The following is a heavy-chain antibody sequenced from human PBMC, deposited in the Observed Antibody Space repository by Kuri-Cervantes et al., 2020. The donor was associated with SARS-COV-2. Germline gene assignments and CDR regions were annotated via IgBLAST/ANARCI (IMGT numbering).Heavy chain of an antibody. CDR2: ISSYNGNT. V-gene: IGHV1-18*01. J-gene: IGHJ4*02. CDR1: AYTFTSNG. CDR3: AVWGSYRYTRGYFDY. Sequence: MIICRAAAYTFTSNGISGVRHAPGQGLEWMGWISSYNGNTNYAKKLQGRVTMTTDTSTSTSYMELRSLGSDDTAVYYCAVWGSYRYTRGYFDYWGQGTLVTVSS. D-gene: IGHD3-16*02.